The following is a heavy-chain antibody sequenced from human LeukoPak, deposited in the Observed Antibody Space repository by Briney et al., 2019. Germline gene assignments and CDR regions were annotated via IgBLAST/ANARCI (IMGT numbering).Heavy chain of an antibody. J-gene: IGHJ6*03. CDR2: IRHSGNNQ. D-gene: IGHD1-7*01. Sequence: PGGSLRLSCAASGFTFTTYGMHWVRQSPGKGLEWVAFIRHSGNNQYYADSVKGRFTISRDNSKNTLYLQMNSLRAEDTAVYYCAKDLEAGTTGRGYYYYMDVWGKGTTVTVSS. V-gene: IGHV3-30*02. CDR1: GFTFTTYG. CDR3: AKDLEAGTTGRGYYYYMDV.